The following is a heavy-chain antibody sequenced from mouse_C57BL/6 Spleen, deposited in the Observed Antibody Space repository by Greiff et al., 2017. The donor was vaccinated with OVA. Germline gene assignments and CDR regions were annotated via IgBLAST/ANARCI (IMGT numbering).Heavy chain of an antibody. CDR2: INPNNGGT. V-gene: IGHV1-18*01. CDR3: ARGGDGYFRGAMDY. J-gene: IGHJ4*01. D-gene: IGHD2-3*01. CDR1: GYTFTDYN. Sequence: EVQLQQSGPELVKPGASVKIPCKASGYTFTDYNMDWVKQSHGKSLEWIGDINPNNGGTIYNQKFKGKATLTVDKSSSTAYMELRSLTSEDTAVYYCARGGDGYFRGAMDYWGQGTSVTVSS.